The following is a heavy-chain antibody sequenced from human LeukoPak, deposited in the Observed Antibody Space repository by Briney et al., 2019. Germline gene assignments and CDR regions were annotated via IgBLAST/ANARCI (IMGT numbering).Heavy chain of an antibody. D-gene: IGHD3-3*01. V-gene: IGHV3-73*01. J-gene: IGHJ4*02. CDR2: IRSKANTYAT. Sequence: GGSLRLSCAASGFTFSNAWMSWVRQAPGKGLEWVGRIRSKANTYATAYAASVKGRFTISRDDSKNTAYLQMNSLKTDDTAVYYCTKTDFWSGYYDYWGQGTLVTVSS. CDR1: GFTFSNAW. CDR3: TKTDFWSGYYDY.